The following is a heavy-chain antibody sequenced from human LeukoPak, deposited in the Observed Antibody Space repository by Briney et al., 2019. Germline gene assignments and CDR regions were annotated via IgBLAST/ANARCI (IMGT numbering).Heavy chain of an antibody. V-gene: IGHV1-69*05. CDR3: ASVKYYRYYSFDY. D-gene: IGHD3-16*02. Sequence: TSVKLSCKASGATFTSYAISWVRQAPGQGLGWMGGIIPIFGTANSAQKSTGKVTITTAESTSTAYMELSSLRSEATAVYYCASVKYYRYYSFDYWGQGTLVTVSS. CDR1: GATFTSYA. J-gene: IGHJ4*02. CDR2: IIPIFGTA.